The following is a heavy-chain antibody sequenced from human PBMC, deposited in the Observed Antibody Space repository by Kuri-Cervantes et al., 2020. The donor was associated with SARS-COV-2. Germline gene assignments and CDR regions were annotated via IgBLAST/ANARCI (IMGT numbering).Heavy chain of an antibody. D-gene: IGHD3-10*01. CDR2: ISGSGGST. V-gene: IGHV3-23*01. J-gene: IGHJ5*02. CDR1: GFTFSSYA. CDR3: ARVVQGVSCHWFDP. Sequence: GGSLRLSCAASGFTFSSYAMSWVRQAPGKGLEWVSAISGSGGSTYYADSVKGRFTISRDSDKNSLFLQMTSLRAEETVVYYWARVVQGVSCHWFDPGAEGALVTVSS.